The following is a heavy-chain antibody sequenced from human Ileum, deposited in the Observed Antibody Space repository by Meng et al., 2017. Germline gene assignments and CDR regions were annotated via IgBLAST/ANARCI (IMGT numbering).Heavy chain of an antibody. CDR1: GYTFRNYP. CDR3: ARENDNWNYFDY. J-gene: IGHJ4*02. CDR2: INAGNGNI. V-gene: IGHV1-3*01. Sequence: QVQLVQSGTEVKKGGASVKVSCTASGYTFRNYPLHWVRQAPGQRPEWMGWINAGNGNIKISQKFQGRITITSYTSATAYMELSSLRSEDTAVYFCARENDNWNYFDYWGQGSLVTVSS. D-gene: IGHD1-1*01.